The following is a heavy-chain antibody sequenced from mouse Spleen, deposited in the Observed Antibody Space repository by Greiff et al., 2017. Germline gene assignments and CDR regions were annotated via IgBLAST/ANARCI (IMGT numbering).Heavy chain of an antibody. CDR2: ISSGGGNT. D-gene: IGHD2-4*01. CDR1: GFTFSSYA. CDR3: ARQEITTSDWFAY. V-gene: IGHV5-9-3*01. Sequence: EVQGVESGGGLVKLGGSLKLSCAASGFTFSSYAMSWVRQTPEKRLEWVATISSGGGNTYYPDSVKGRFTISRDNAKNTLYLQMSSLKSEDTAMYYCARQEITTSDWFAYWGQGTLVTVSA. J-gene: IGHJ3*01.